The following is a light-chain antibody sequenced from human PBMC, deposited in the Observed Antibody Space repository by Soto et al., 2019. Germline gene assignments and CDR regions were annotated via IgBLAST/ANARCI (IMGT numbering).Light chain of an antibody. V-gene: IGKV3-20*01. CDR3: QQYGSSGT. Sequence: ESVWTQSPGTLSLSPGERAALSCRASQSVSSSYLAWYQQKPGQAPRLLIYDASRRATGIPDRFSGTGSGTDYTLTISRLEPEDFAVYYCQQYGSSGTFGQGTKVDIK. J-gene: IGKJ1*01. CDR1: QSVSSSY. CDR2: DAS.